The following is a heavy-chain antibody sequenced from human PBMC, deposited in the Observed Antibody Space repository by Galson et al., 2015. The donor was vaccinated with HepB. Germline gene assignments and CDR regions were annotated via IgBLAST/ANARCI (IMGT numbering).Heavy chain of an antibody. CDR1: GYSFTSYW. CDR2: IYPGDSDT. Sequence: QSGAEVTKPGESLKISCKGSGYSFTSYWIGWVRQMPGKGLEWMGIIYPGDSDTRYSPSFQGQVTISADKSISTAYLQWSSLKASDTAMYYCARQITMVRGVISIWFDPWGQGTLVTVSS. D-gene: IGHD3-10*01. J-gene: IGHJ5*02. CDR3: ARQITMVRGVISIWFDP. V-gene: IGHV5-51*01.